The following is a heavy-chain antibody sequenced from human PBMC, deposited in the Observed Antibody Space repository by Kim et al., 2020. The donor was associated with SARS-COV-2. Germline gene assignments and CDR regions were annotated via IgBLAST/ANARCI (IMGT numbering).Heavy chain of an antibody. J-gene: IGHJ4*02. CDR3: AKALLWFGEFDFDY. Sequence: AGSGKGRVTISRDKSKNTLYLQMNSLRAEDTAVYYCAKALLWFGEFDFDYWGQGTLVTVSS. V-gene: IGHV3-23*01. D-gene: IGHD3-10*01.